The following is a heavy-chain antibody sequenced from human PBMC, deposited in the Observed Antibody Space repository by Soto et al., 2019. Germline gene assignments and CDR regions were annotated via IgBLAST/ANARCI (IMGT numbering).Heavy chain of an antibody. CDR2: IYYSGST. J-gene: IGHJ4*02. CDR3: ARSTDSSGYYYFDY. V-gene: IGHV4-31*03. Sequence: LSLTCTVSGGSISSGGYYWSWIRQHPGKGLEWIGYIYYSGSTYYNPSLKSRVTISVDTSKNQFSLKLSSVTAADTAVYYCARSTDSSGYYYFDYWGQGTLVTVSS. D-gene: IGHD3-22*01. CDR1: GGSISSGGYY.